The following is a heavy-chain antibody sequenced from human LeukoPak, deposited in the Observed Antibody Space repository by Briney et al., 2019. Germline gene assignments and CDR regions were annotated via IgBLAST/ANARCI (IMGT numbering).Heavy chain of an antibody. V-gene: IGHV3-15*01. D-gene: IGHD3-10*01. CDR3: TTLSLLAYYYGSGSYYNGVDY. CDR2: IKSKTDGGTT. Sequence: TGGSLRLSCAASGFTISNAWMSWVRQAPGKGLEWVGRIKSKTDGGTTDYAAPVKGRFTISRDDSKNTLYLQMNSLKTEDTAVYYCTTLSLLAYYYGSGSYYNGVDYWGQGTLVTVSS. J-gene: IGHJ4*02. CDR1: GFTISNAW.